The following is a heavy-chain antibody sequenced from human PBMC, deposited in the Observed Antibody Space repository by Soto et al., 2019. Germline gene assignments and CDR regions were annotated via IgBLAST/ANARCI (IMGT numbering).Heavy chain of an antibody. Sequence: QVQLVQSGAEVKTPGSSVKVSCEASGGTFNSYSINWVRQAPGQGLEWMGRIIPMFGTTDYAQRFQGRVTFTADESTNTAAMEVTNLTSEATAVYYCARAAVLAFTRFYDVDVWGQGTTVTVSS. CDR2: IIPMFGTT. V-gene: IGHV1-69*18. D-gene: IGHD6-13*01. J-gene: IGHJ6*02. CDR3: ARAAVLAFTRFYDVDV. CDR1: GGTFNSYS.